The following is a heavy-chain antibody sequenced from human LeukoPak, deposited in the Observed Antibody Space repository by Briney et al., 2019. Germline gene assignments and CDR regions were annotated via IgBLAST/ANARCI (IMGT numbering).Heavy chain of an antibody. CDR1: GGSISRYY. V-gene: IGHV4-4*09. D-gene: IGHD3-3*01. J-gene: IGHJ5*02. CDR2: IYNSGST. CDR3: ARLEFEFWSGEGTWFDP. Sequence: KPSETLSLTCTVSGGSISRYYWSWIRQPPGKGLEWIGYIYNSGSTKYNPSLKSRLTISVDKSKNQLSLRLTSVTAADTAVYYCARLEFEFWSGEGTWFDPWGQGVRVTVSS.